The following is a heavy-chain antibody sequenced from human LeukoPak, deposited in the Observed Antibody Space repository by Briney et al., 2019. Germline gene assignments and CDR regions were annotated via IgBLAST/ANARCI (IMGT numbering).Heavy chain of an antibody. CDR1: GGSFSGYY. D-gene: IGHD3-10*01. CDR3: ARGGGFGEKTFDP. V-gene: IGHV4-34*01. J-gene: IGHJ5*02. CDR2: INHSGST. Sequence: SETLSLTCAVYGGSFSGYYWSWIRQPPGKGLEWIGEINHSGSTNYNPSLKSRVTIPVDTSKNQFSLRLSSVTAADTAVYYCARGGGFGEKTFDPWGQGTLVTVSS.